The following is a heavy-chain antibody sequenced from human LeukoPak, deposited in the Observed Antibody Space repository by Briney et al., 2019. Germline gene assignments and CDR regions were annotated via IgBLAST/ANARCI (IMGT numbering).Heavy chain of an antibody. CDR3: ANGGDYGDYVGY. CDR1: GFTFSSYG. V-gene: IGHV3-30*18. D-gene: IGHD4-17*01. CDR2: ISYDGSNK. J-gene: IGHJ4*02. Sequence: RGGSLRLSCAASGFTFSSYGMHWVRQAPGKGLEWVAVISYDGSNKYYADSVKGRFTISRDNSKNTLYLQMNSLRAEDTAVYDCANGGDYGDYVGYWGQGTLVTVSS.